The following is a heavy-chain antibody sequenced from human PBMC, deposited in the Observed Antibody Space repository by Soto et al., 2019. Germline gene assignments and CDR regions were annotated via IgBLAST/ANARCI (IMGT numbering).Heavy chain of an antibody. CDR3: ARDIVRYYDILTGYYRSYYFDY. CDR2: ISSSGSTI. CDR1: GFTFSEYY. J-gene: IGHJ4*02. Sequence: GSXILSGAASGFTFSEYYMSWIREAPGKWLEWVSYISSSGSTIYYADSVKGRFTISRDNAKNSLYLQMNSLRAEDTAVYYCARDIVRYYDILTGYYRSYYFDYWGQGTLVTVSS. V-gene: IGHV3-11*01. D-gene: IGHD3-9*01.